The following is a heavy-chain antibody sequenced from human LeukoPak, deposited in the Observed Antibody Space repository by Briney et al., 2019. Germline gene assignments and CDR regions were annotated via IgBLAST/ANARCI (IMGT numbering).Heavy chain of an antibody. CDR1: GFTFNSYS. CDR3: ARDPIYYYDSPGYYYFDY. J-gene: IGHJ4*02. D-gene: IGHD3-22*01. CDR2: ISRSSNYI. Sequence: KSGGSLRLSCAASGFTFNSYSMNWVRQAPGKGLEWVSSISRSSNYIYYADSVKGRFTVSRDNAKNSLYLQMNSLRAEDTAVYYCARDPIYYYDSPGYYYFDYWGQGTLVTVSS. V-gene: IGHV3-21*01.